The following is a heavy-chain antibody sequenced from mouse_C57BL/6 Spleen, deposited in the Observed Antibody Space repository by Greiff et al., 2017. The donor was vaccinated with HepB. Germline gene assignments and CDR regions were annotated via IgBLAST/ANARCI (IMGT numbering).Heavy chain of an antibody. CDR1: GFTFSSYA. CDR3: ARGGTDFDY. D-gene: IGHD3-3*01. CDR2: ISDGGSYT. V-gene: IGHV5-4*03. J-gene: IGHJ2*01. Sequence: EVKLMESGGGLVKPGGSLKLSCAASGFTFSSYAMSWVRQTPDKRLEWVATISDGGSYTYYPDNVKGRFTISRDNAKNNLYLQMSHLKSEDTAMYYCARGGTDFDYWGQGTTLTVSS.